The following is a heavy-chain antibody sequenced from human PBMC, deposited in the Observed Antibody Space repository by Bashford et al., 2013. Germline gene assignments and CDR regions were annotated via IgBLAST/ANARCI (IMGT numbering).Heavy chain of an antibody. J-gene: IGHJ4*02. CDR1: GYTFTGYY. CDR2: INPNSGGT. D-gene: IGHD2-2*01. Sequence: ASVKVSCKASGYTFTGYYMHWVRQAPGQGLEWMGWINPNSGGTNYAQKFQGRVTMTRDTSISTAYMELSRLRSDDTAVYYCARGLIVVVPAAIIRGYSYGLDYWGQGTLVTVSS. CDR3: ARGLIVVVPAAIIRGYSYGLDY. V-gene: IGHV1-2*02.